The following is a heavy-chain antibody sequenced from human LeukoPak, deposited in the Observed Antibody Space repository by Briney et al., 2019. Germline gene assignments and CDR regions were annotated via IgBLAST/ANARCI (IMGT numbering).Heavy chain of an antibody. CDR2: ISSSSSTI. V-gene: IGHV3-48*01. Sequence: GGSLRLSCAASGFTFSSYSMNWVRQAPGKGLEWVSYISSSSSTIYYADSVKGRFTISRDNAKNSLYLQMTSLRAGDTAVYYCARGHYDSSGYSFDYWGQGTLVTVSS. CDR1: GFTFSSYS. CDR3: ARGHYDSSGYSFDY. J-gene: IGHJ4*02. D-gene: IGHD3-22*01.